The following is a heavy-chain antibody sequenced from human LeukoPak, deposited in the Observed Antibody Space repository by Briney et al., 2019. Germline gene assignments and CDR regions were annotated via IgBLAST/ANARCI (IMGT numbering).Heavy chain of an antibody. CDR2: IYHSGST. CDR3: ALITGTTATFDY. V-gene: IGHV4-38-2*02. J-gene: IGHJ4*02. D-gene: IGHD1-20*01. CDR1: GYSISSDYY. Sequence: SETLSLTCTVSGYSISSDYYWGWIRQPPGKGLEWIGNIYHSGSTYYNPSLKSRVTISVDTSKNQFSLKLSSVTAADTAVYYCALITGTTATFDYWGQGTLVTVAS.